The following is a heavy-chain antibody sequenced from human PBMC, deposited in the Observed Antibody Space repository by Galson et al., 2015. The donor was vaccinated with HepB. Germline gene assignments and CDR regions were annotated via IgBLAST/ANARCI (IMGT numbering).Heavy chain of an antibody. J-gene: IGHJ4*02. CDR1: GFTFSSYA. CDR3: AKVVTTAIYFDY. CDR2: ISRSGGST. V-gene: IGHV3-23*01. D-gene: IGHD4-11*01. Sequence: SLRLSCAASGFTFSSYAMSWVRQAPGKGLEWVSAISRSGGSTYYADSVKGRFTISRDSSKNTLYLQMNSLRAEDTAVYYCAKVVTTAIYFDYWGQGTLVTVSS.